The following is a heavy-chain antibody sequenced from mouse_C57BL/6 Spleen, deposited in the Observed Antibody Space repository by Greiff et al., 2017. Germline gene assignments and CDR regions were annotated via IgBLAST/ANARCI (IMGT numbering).Heavy chain of an antibody. D-gene: IGHD1-1*01. CDR1: GFNIKDYY. CDR2: IDPEDGET. Sequence: VHVKQSGAELVKPGASVKLSCTASGFNIKDYYMHWVKQRTEQGLEWIGRIDPEDGETKYAPKFQGKATITADTSSNTAYLQLSSLTSEDTAVYYCARSSYGSSYYFDYWGQGTTLTVSS. CDR3: ARSSYGSSYYFDY. V-gene: IGHV14-2*01. J-gene: IGHJ2*01.